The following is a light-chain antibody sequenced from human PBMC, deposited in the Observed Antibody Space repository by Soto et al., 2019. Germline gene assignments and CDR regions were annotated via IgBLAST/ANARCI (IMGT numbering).Light chain of an antibody. Sequence: EIVLTQSPATLSLSPGERATLSCRASQSVGIYLGWYQQRPGQAPRLLIYDASKRAAGIPARFSGSGSGTDFTLTINSLEPVDFAVYYCQHRSTWPRAFGQGTRLEIK. V-gene: IGKV3-11*01. CDR2: DAS. CDR3: QHRSTWPRA. CDR1: QSVGIY. J-gene: IGKJ5*01.